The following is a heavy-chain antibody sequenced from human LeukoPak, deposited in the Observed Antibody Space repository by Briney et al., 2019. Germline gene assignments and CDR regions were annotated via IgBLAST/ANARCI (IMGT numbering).Heavy chain of an antibody. J-gene: IGHJ4*02. CDR3: ARQMNTVTADY. V-gene: IGHV4-30-2*03. CDR2: IFYSGST. D-gene: IGHD4-17*01. CDR1: GGSISSGGYS. Sequence: PSETLSLTCAVSGGSISSGGYSWSWIRQPPGKGLEWIGSIFYSGSTYYNPSLNSRVTISIDTSKNQFSLRLSSVTAADTAVYYCARQMNTVTADYWGQGTLVTVSS.